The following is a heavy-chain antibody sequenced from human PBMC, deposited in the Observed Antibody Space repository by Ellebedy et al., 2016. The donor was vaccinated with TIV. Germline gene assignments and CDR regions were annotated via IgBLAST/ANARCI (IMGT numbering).Heavy chain of an antibody. V-gene: IGHV3-74*01. CDR2: INTDGSST. Sequence: GGSLRLSCVASGFTLSGYWMHWVRQVPGKGLVWLARINTDGSSTSYADSVEGRFTISRDNAKKTQYLEMSGLRSDDTAVYYCARESVRYFDWDYWGQGTLVAV. CDR3: ARESVRYFDWDY. J-gene: IGHJ4*02. D-gene: IGHD3-9*01. CDR1: GFTLSGYW.